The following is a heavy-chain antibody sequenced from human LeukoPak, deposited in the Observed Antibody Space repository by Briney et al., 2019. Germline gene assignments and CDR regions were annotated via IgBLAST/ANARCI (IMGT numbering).Heavy chain of an antibody. CDR3: ARGGYYDSSGSTGFWFDP. CDR2: IYHSGST. Sequence: SQTLSLTCAVSGGSISSGGYSWSWIRHPPGKGLEWIGYIYHSGSTYYHPSLNSRVTISVDRSKNQFSLKLSSVTAADTAVYYCARGGYYDSSGSTGFWFDPWGQGTLVTVSS. V-gene: IGHV4-30-2*01. CDR1: GGSISSGGYS. D-gene: IGHD3-22*01. J-gene: IGHJ5*02.